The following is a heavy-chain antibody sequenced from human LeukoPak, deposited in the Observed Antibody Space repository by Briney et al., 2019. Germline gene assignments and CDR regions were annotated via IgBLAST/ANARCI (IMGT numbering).Heavy chain of an antibody. D-gene: IGHD3-10*01. V-gene: IGHV3-48*03. CDR3: ARRGLIWTTIDY. Sequence: PGGSLRLSCAASGFTFSDYALIWVRQAPGKGLEWVSYISSSGSTIYYADSVKGRFTISRDNAKNSLYLQMNSLRAEDTAVYYCARRGLIWTTIDYWGQGTLVTVSS. CDR1: GFTFSDYA. CDR2: ISSSGSTI. J-gene: IGHJ4*02.